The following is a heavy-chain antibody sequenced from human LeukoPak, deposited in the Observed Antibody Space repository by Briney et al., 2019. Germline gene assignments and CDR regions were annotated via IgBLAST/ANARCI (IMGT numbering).Heavy chain of an antibody. Sequence: AGRSLRLSCAASGFTFTNYGIHWVRQAPGKGLEWMTVISYDGNNKYYADSVRGWFTISRDNSKNALYLQVNSLRAEDTAVYYCAKDLTPFGVGVTTIDYWGQGILVTVSA. CDR1: GFTFTNYG. J-gene: IGHJ4*02. CDR2: ISYDGNNK. D-gene: IGHD1-26*01. V-gene: IGHV3-30*18. CDR3: AKDLTPFGVGVTTIDY.